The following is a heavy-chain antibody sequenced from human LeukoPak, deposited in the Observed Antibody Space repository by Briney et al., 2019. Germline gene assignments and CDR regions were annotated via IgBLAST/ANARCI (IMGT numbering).Heavy chain of an antibody. CDR1: GFTFSSSGFTFTFSSYE. D-gene: IGHD4-17*01. V-gene: IGHV3-48*03. CDR3: ARRATVTYHGMDV. Sequence: GGSLRLSCAASGFTFSSSGFTFTFSSYEMNWVRQAPGKGLEWVSHISTSGTTIYYADSVKGRFTISRDNAKNSLYLQMNSLRVEDTAVYYCARRATVTYHGMDVWGQGTTVTVSS. CDR2: ISTSGTTI. J-gene: IGHJ6*02.